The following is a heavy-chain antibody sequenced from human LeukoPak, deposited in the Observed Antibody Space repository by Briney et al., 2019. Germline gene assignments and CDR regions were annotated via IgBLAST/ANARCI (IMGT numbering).Heavy chain of an antibody. CDR1: GYTFTGYY. J-gene: IGHJ4*02. V-gene: IGHV1-18*04. CDR2: ISAYNGNT. D-gene: IGHD3-22*01. Sequence: ASVKVSCKASGYTFTGYYIHWVRQAPGHGLEWMGWISAYNGNTNYAQKLQGRVTMTTDTSISTAYMELSSLRAEDTAVYYCAKDPTDFDSSGQTYFDYWGQGSLVTVSS. CDR3: AKDPTDFDSSGQTYFDY.